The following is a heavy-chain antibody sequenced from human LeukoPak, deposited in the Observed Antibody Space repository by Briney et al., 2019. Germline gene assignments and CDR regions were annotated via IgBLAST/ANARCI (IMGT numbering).Heavy chain of an antibody. CDR1: GGSISSYY. Sequence: PSETLSLTCTVSGGSISSYYWSWIRQPPGKGLEWIGYIYYSGSTNYNPSLKSRVTISVDTSKNQFSLKLSSVTAADTAVYYCARDLAVARYYYYGMDVWGQGTTVTVSS. CDR3: ARDLAVARYYYYGMDV. D-gene: IGHD6-19*01. CDR2: IYYSGST. V-gene: IGHV4-59*01. J-gene: IGHJ6*02.